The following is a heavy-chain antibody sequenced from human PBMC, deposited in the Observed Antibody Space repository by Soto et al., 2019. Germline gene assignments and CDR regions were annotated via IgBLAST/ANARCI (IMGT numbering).Heavy chain of an antibody. Sequence: QVQLVESGGGVVQPGRSLRLSCAASGFTFSSYGMHWVRQAPGKGLEWVAVIWYDGSNKYYADSVKGRFTISRDNSKNTLYLQMNSLRAEDTAVYYCARERIATSFDYWSQGTLVTVSS. CDR1: GFTFSSYG. D-gene: IGHD6-13*01. CDR3: ARERIATSFDY. J-gene: IGHJ4*02. CDR2: IWYDGSNK. V-gene: IGHV3-33*01.